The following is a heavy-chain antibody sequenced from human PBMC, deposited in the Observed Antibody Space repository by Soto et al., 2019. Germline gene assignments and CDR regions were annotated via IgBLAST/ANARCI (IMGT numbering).Heavy chain of an antibody. D-gene: IGHD2-15*01. CDR1: GGSISSSSYY. J-gene: IGHJ4*02. Sequence: SETLSLTCTVSGGSISSSSYYWGWIRQPPGKGLEWIGSIYYSGSTYYNPSLKSRVTISVDTSKNQFSLKLSSVTAADTAVYFCATLGYCSGGSCSGGNYWGQGTLVTVSS. V-gene: IGHV4-39*01. CDR2: IYYSGST. CDR3: ATLGYCSGGSCSGGNY.